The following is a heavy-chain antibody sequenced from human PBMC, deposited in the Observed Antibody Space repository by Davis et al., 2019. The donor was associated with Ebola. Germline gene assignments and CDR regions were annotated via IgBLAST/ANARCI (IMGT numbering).Heavy chain of an antibody. CDR1: GGTFSSYA. CDR2: INPNSGGT. J-gene: IGHJ4*02. CDR3: ARDVCSSTSCHVDY. D-gene: IGHD2-2*01. V-gene: IGHV1-2*02. Sequence: ASVKVSCKASGGTFSSYAISWVRQAPGQGLEWMGWINPNSGGTNYAQKFQGRVTMTRDTSISTAYMELSRLRSDDTAVYYCARDVCSSTSCHVDYWGQGTLVTVSS.